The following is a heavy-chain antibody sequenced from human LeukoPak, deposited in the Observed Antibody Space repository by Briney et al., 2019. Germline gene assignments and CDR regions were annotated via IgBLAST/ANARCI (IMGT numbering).Heavy chain of an antibody. CDR3: ARTGYYDSSAFYYFGY. Sequence: SETLSLTCTVSGGSISSGGYSWSWIRQPPGKGLEWIGYIYHSGSTYYNPSLKSRVTISVDRSKNQFSLKLSSVTAADTAVYYCARTGYYDSSAFYYFGYWGQGTLVTVSS. V-gene: IGHV4-30-2*01. D-gene: IGHD3-22*01. J-gene: IGHJ4*02. CDR1: GGSISSGGYS. CDR2: IYHSGST.